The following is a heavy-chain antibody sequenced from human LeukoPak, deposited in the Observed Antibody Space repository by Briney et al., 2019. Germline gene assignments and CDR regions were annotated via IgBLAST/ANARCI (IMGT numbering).Heavy chain of an antibody. J-gene: IGHJ5*02. CDR3: ATAGGDGSRMGFDP. CDR1: GFTFSRYW. D-gene: IGHD2-15*01. Sequence: GGSLRLSCADSGFTFSRYWMHWVRHTPGKGLVWVSCISADGSVTRYADSVKGRFTISRDNTKSTLYLQMHSLRAEDTAAYYCATAGGDGSRMGFDPWGQGTLVTVSS. V-gene: IGHV3-74*01. CDR2: ISADGSVT.